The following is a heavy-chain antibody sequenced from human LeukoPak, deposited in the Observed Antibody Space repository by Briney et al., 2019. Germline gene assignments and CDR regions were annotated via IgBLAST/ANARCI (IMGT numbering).Heavy chain of an antibody. CDR2: IYYSGST. J-gene: IGHJ4*02. V-gene: IGHV4-39*07. D-gene: IGHD6-13*01. Sequence: SETLTLTCTVSGGSISSSSYYWGWIRQPPGKGLEWIGYIYYSGSTYYNPSLKSRVTISVDTSKNQLSLKLSSVTAADTAVYYCARGGIAAAGFGSDYWGQGTLVTVSS. CDR3: ARGGIAAAGFGSDY. CDR1: GGSISSSSYY.